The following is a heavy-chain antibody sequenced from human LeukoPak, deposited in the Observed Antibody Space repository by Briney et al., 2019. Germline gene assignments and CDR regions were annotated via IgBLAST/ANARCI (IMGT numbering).Heavy chain of an antibody. CDR2: IYPGDSDT. D-gene: IGHD1-1*01. CDR1: GYSFTSYW. J-gene: IGHJ6*03. CDR3: ARQQLERRVGYYYYMDV. Sequence: GESLKISCKGSGYSFTSYWIGWVRQVPGKGLEWMGIIYPGDSDTRYSPSFQGQVTISADKSISTAYLQWSSLKASDTAMYYCARQQLERRVGYYYYMDVWGKGTTVTVSS. V-gene: IGHV5-51*01.